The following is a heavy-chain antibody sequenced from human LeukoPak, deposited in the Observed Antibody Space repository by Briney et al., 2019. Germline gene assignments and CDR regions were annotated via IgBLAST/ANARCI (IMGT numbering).Heavy chain of an antibody. CDR2: IYYSGST. V-gene: IGHV4-59*01. CDR3: ARGWAAAAGTGYYGMDV. Sequence: SETLSLTCTVPGGSISSYYWSWIRQPPGKGLEWIGYIYYSGSTNYNPSLKSRVTISVDTSKNQFSLKLSSVTAADTAVYYCARGWAAAAGTGYYGMDVWGQGTTVTVSS. D-gene: IGHD6-13*01. J-gene: IGHJ6*02. CDR1: GGSISSYY.